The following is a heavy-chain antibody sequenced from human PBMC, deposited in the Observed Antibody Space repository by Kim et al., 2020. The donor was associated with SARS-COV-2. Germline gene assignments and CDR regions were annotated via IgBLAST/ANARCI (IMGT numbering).Heavy chain of an antibody. D-gene: IGHD5-18*01. V-gene: IGHV4-38-2*02. CDR3: ARDRSTAMFLASYYFGMDV. CDR2: IYHSGST. J-gene: IGHJ6*02. Sequence: SETLSLTCTVSGYSISSGYYWGWIRQPPGMGLEWVGSIYHSGSTYYNPSLKNRVTISIDTSKNQFSLKLRSVTGADTAVYYCARDRSTAMFLASYYFGMDVWGQGTTVTVSS. CDR1: GYSISSGYY.